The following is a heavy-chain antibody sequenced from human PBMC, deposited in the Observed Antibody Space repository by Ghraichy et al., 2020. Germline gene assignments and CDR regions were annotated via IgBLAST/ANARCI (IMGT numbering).Heavy chain of an antibody. CDR1: GYSFAKYW. CDR2: IYTGASEV. V-gene: IGHV5-51*01. J-gene: IGHJ4*02. Sequence: GESLNISCKGSGYSFAKYWIGWVRQIPGKGLEWVGIIYTGASEVRYNPSYEGQGTMSADKSNSTDYLQWSSLKASDTAMYYCLRHESYYYETGVSFLDDWGQETPVTVSS. CDR3: LRHESYYYETGVSFLDD. D-gene: IGHD3-22*01.